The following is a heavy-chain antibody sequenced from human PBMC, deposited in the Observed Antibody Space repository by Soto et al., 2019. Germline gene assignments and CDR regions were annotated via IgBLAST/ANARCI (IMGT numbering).Heavy chain of an antibody. CDR2: IFSGGST. CDR1: GFTVSSNY. CDR3: ATRVTAGN. D-gene: IGHD2-21*02. J-gene: IGHJ4*02. V-gene: IGHV3-66*01. Sequence: EVQLVESGGGLVQPGGSLRLSCVASGFTVSSNYMSWVRQAPGKGLEWVSVIFSGGSTNYADSVKGRFTISRDNSKNTLYFQMNTRRAEDTAVYYGATRVTAGNWGQVTLVTVSS.